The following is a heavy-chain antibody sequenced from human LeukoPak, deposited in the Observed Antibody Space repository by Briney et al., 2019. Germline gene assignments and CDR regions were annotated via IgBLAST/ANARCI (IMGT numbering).Heavy chain of an antibody. CDR3: ARARARDDSCFDC. CDR1: GFTFTDYA. CDR2: ISASGSTT. V-gene: IGHV3-23*01. D-gene: IGHD4-11*01. Sequence: GGSLRLSCAASGFTFTDYAMGWVRQAPGPGLEWASTISASGSTTYYADSVRGRFTISRDNSQNTLSLQMSSLRAEDTAVYYCARARARDDSCFDCWGQGTLVGVS. J-gene: IGHJ4*02.